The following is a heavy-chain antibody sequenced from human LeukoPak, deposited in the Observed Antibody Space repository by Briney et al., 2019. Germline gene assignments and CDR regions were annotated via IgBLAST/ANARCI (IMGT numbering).Heavy chain of an antibody. Sequence: PGGSLRLSCAASGFTFINYGLYWVRQPPGKGLEWVANIKQDGSEKYYVDSVKGRFTISRDNAKNSLYLQMNSLRAEDTAVYYCARSTTMVRGVIGGFDPWGQGTLVTVSS. D-gene: IGHD3-10*01. CDR3: ARSTTMVRGVIGGFDP. V-gene: IGHV3-7*01. CDR2: IKQDGSEK. J-gene: IGHJ5*02. CDR1: GFTFINYG.